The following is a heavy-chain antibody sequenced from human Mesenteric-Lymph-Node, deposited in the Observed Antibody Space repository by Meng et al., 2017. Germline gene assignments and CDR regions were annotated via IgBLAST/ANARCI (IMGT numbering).Heavy chain of an antibody. CDR1: GFTFSSYW. CDR2: INTDGTIT. J-gene: IGHJ4*02. V-gene: IGHV3-74*03. Sequence: GESLKISCAASGFTFSSYWMHWVRQAPGKGLVWVSHINTDGTITKYADSVKGRFTISRDNAKNALYLQMNSLRVEDTAVYYCARGRYGSGNAFDCWGQGTLVTGAS. CDR3: ARGRYGSGNAFDC. D-gene: IGHD3-10*01.